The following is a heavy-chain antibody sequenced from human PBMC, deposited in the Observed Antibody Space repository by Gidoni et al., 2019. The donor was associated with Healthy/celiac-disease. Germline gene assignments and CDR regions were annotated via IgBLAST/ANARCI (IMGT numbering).Heavy chain of an antibody. D-gene: IGHD1-1*01. CDR1: GFTFSSYG. Sequence: VQLVESGGGVVQPGRSLSLSCAASGFTFSSYGMHWVRQAPGKGLEWVAVISYDGSNKYYADSVKGRFTISRDNSKNTLYLQMNSLRAEDTAVYYCARARTYNDYWGQGTLVTVSS. V-gene: IGHV3-30*03. CDR2: ISYDGSNK. CDR3: ARARTYNDY. J-gene: IGHJ4*01.